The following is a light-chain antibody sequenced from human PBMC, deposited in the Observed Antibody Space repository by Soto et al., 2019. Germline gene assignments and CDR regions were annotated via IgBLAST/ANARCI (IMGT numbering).Light chain of an antibody. CDR3: QTWGTGYWV. CDR2: VNSDGSH. J-gene: IGLJ3*02. CDR1: SGHSSHA. V-gene: IGLV4-69*01. Sequence: QPVLTQSPSASASLGASVKLTCTLSSGHSSHAIAWHQQQPEKGPRYLMKVNSDGSHSRGDGIPDRFSGSSAGAERYLTSSSLQSEDETDYYCQTWGTGYWVFGGGTKLTVL.